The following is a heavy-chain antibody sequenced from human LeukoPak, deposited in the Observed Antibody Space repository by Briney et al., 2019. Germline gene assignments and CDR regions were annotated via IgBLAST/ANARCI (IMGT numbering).Heavy chain of an antibody. J-gene: IGHJ4*02. D-gene: IGHD1-7*01. CDR1: GGSISSYY. V-gene: IGHV4-4*09. CDR3: ARHAERRGRTTYFDY. CDR2: IYTSGST. Sequence: KSSETLSLTCTVSGGSISSYYWSWIRQPPGKGLEWIGYIYTSGSTNYNPSLKSRDTISVDTSKNQFSLKLSSVTAADTAVYYCARHAERRGRTTYFDYWGQGTLVTVSS.